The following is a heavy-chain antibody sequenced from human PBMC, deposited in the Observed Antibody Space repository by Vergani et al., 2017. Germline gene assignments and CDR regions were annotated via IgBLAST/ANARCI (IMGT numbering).Heavy chain of an antibody. J-gene: IGHJ5*02. Sequence: QVQLVQSGAEVKKPGSSVKVSCKASGGTFSSYAISWVRQAPGQGLEWMGGIIPIFGTANYAQKFQGRVTITADESTSTAYMELSSLRSEDTAVYYCAGGRSQYYYGSGSYSVNWFDPWGQGTLVTVSS. CDR1: GGTFSSYA. V-gene: IGHV1-69*01. CDR2: IIPIFGTA. D-gene: IGHD3-10*01. CDR3: AGGRSQYYYGSGSYSVNWFDP.